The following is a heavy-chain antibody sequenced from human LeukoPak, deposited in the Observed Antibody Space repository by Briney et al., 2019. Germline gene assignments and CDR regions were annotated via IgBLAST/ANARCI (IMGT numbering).Heavy chain of an antibody. CDR1: GYTFTGYY. CDR3: ARVCSGGSCYPPGNWFDP. CDR2: INPNSGGT. J-gene: IGHJ5*02. D-gene: IGHD2-15*01. Sequence: ASVKVSCKASGYTFTGYYMHWVRQAPGQGLEWMGWINPNSGGTNYAQKFQGRVTMTRDTSISTAYMELSRQRSDDTAVYYCARVCSGGSCYPPGNWFDPWGQGTLVTVSS. V-gene: IGHV1-2*02.